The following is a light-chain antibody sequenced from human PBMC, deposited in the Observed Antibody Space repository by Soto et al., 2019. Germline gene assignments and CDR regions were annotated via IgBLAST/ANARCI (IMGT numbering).Light chain of an antibody. CDR1: SSNIGSNT. CDR2: SNN. J-gene: IGLJ3*02. V-gene: IGLV1-44*01. Sequence: QSVLTQPPSASGTPGQRVTISCSGSSSNIGSNTVTWYQQLPGTAPKLLIYSNNQRPSGVPDRFSGSKSGTSASLAISGLQSEDEADYYCASWDDSLKGHVFGGGTKLTVL. CDR3: ASWDDSLKGHV.